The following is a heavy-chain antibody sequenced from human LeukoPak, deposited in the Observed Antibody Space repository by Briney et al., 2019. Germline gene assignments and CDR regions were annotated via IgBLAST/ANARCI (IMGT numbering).Heavy chain of an antibody. CDR1: GGSISSGGYY. D-gene: IGHD3-10*01. CDR3: ATEVGGPMFDY. J-gene: IGHJ4*02. Sequence: SQTLSLTCTVSGGSISSGGYYWSWIRQPPGKGLEWIGYIYHSGSTYYNPSLKSRVTISVNRSKNQFSLKLSSVTAADTAVYYCATEVGGPMFDYWGQGTLVTVSS. V-gene: IGHV4-30-2*01. CDR2: IYHSGST.